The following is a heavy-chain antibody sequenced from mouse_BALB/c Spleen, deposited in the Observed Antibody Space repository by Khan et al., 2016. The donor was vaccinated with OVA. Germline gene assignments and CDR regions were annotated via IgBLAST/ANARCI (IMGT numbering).Heavy chain of an antibody. J-gene: IGHJ3*01. CDR3: TRRGLYDSFAY. CDR1: GYTFTTYW. CDR2: INPSTGYT. D-gene: IGHD2-12*01. V-gene: IGHV1-7*01. Sequence: QMQLEESGAELAKPGASVKMSCKASGYTFTTYWMHWVQQRPGQGLEWIGYINPSTGYTEYNQKFKDKATLTADTSSSTAYIQLDSLISEDSAVYYGTRRGLYDSFAYWGQGTLVTVSA.